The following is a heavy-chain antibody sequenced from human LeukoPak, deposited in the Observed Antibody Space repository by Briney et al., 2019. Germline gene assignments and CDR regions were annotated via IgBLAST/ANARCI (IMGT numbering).Heavy chain of an antibody. CDR3: AKVLSSGWFIDYFDY. D-gene: IGHD6-19*01. V-gene: IGHV4-34*01. Sequence: SETLSLTCAVYGGSFSGYYWSWIRQPPGKGLEWIGEINHSGSTNYNPSLKSRVTISVDTSKNQFSLKLSSVTAADTAVYYCAKVLSSGWFIDYFDYWGQGTLVTVSS. J-gene: IGHJ4*02. CDR2: INHSGST. CDR1: GGSFSGYY.